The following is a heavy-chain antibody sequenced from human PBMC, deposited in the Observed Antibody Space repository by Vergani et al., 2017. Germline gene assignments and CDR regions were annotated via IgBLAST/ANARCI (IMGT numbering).Heavy chain of an antibody. Sequence: QVQLQQSGPGLVKPSQTLSLTCAISGDSVSSNSAAWNWIRQSPSRGLEWLGRTYYRSKWYNDYAVSVKSRITINPDTSKNQFSLQLNSVTPEDTAVYYCARAGKTQPPGYCSSTSCYGDAFDIWGQGTMVTVSS. D-gene: IGHD2-2*01. V-gene: IGHV6-1*01. CDR1: GDSVSSNSAA. CDR2: TYYRSKWYN. CDR3: ARAGKTQPPGYCSSTSCYGDAFDI. J-gene: IGHJ3*02.